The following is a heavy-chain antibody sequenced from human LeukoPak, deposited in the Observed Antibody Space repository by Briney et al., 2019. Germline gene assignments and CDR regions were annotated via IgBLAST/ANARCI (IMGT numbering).Heavy chain of an antibody. Sequence: GASVKVSCKASGYTFTSYAMHWVRQAPGQRLEWMGWINAGNGNTKYSQEFQGRVTITRDTSASTAYMELSSLRSEDMAVYYCARAFSGYSSPLDIWGQGTMVTVSS. V-gene: IGHV1-3*03. J-gene: IGHJ3*02. CDR3: ARAFSGYSSPLDI. CDR1: GYTFTSYA. D-gene: IGHD6-13*01. CDR2: INAGNGNT.